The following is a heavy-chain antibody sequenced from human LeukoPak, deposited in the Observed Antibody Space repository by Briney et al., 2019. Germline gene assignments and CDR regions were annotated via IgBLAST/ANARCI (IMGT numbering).Heavy chain of an antibody. J-gene: IGHJ5*02. V-gene: IGHV3-64*01. CDR1: GFTFSTYA. CDR3: ARRKLVRGWFDP. Sequence: GGSLRLSCAASGFTFSTYAMHWVRQAPGKGLEYVSAISSNGVGTYYANSVKGRFTISRDNSQNTLYLQMGSLRAEDMAVYYCARRKLVRGWFDPWGQGTLVTVSS. CDR2: ISSNGVGT. D-gene: IGHD6-13*01.